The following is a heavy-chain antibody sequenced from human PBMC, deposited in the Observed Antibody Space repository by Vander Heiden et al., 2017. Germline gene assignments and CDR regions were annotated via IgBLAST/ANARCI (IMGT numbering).Heavy chain of an antibody. D-gene: IGHD2-15*01. V-gene: IGHV3-7*01. CDR2: INQAGSEK. CDR1: GFTFRSYW. J-gene: IGHJ4*02. Sequence: EVQLVASGGALVQPGGSLRLSCAASGFTFRSYWMSWLPQAPGKGLEWVANINQAGSEKYYVGSVKGRVTISRDNAKNSLYLQMNSLRAEDTAVYYCARVYGSGGSCYSAFDYWGQGTLLTVSS. CDR3: ARVYGSGGSCYSAFDY.